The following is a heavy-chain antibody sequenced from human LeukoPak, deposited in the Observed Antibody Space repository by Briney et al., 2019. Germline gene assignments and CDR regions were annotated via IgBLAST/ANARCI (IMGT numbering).Heavy chain of an antibody. CDR2: INHSGST. Sequence: SETLSLTCAVYGGSFSGYYWSWIRQPPGKGLEWIGEINHSGSTNYNPSLKSRVTISVDKSKNQFSLKLSSVTAADTAVYYCARDLYSSRTNDAFVIWGRGTMVTVSS. CDR1: GGSFSGYY. D-gene: IGHD6-13*01. CDR3: ARDLYSSRTNDAFVI. V-gene: IGHV4-34*01. J-gene: IGHJ3*02.